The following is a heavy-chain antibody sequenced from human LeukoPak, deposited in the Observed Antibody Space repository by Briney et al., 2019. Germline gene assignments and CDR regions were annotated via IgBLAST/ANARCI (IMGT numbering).Heavy chain of an antibody. D-gene: IGHD1-26*01. CDR3: ARENSGGYREFDY. J-gene: IGHJ4*02. V-gene: IGHV4-4*07. CDR2: IYPSGST. CDR1: GGSISSYC. Sequence: PSETLSLTCTVSGGSISSYCWTWIRQPAGKGLEWIGRIYPSGSTNYNPSLKSRVTMSVDTSKNQFSLKLSSVTAADTAVYYCARENSGGYREFDYWGQGTLVTVSS.